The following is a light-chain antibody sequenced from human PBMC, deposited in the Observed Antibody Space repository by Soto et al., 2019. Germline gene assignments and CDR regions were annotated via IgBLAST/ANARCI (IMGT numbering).Light chain of an antibody. Sequence: EMVMTQSPATLSVSPGERATLSCRASQSVGINLDWYQQKSGQAPRLLIYGASTRATDLPVRFSGSGSGTEFTLTISSLQSEDFAVYYCQQYTNWPRTFGQGTKVEIK. CDR1: QSVGIN. V-gene: IGKV3-15*01. CDR2: GAS. CDR3: QQYTNWPRT. J-gene: IGKJ1*01.